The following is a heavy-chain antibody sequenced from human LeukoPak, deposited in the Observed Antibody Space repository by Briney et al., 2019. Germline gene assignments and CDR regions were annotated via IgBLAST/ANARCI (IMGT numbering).Heavy chain of an antibody. CDR1: GFTFSSYG. Sequence: AGGSLRLSCAASGFTFSSYGMHWVRQAPGKGLEWVAFIRYDGSNKYYADSVKGRFTISRDNSKNTLYLQMNSLRAEDTAVYYCATTYYYDSSVAYWGQGTLVNGSS. V-gene: IGHV3-30*02. CDR2: IRYDGSNK. D-gene: IGHD3-22*01. CDR3: ATTYYYDSSVAY. J-gene: IGHJ4*02.